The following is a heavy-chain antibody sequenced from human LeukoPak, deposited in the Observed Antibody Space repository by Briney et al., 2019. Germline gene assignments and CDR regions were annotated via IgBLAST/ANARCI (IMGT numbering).Heavy chain of an antibody. CDR1: GFAFSDYY. D-gene: IGHD1-26*01. V-gene: IGHV3-11*01. Sequence: GGSLRLSCAASGFAFSDYYMAWIRQAPGKGLEWVSYITSNSYSMYYADSVEGRFTISRDNAEDSVFLQMDGLRVEDTAVYYCATEVDRSFDHWGQGVLVTVSS. J-gene: IGHJ4*02. CDR3: ATEVDRSFDH. CDR2: ITSNSYSM.